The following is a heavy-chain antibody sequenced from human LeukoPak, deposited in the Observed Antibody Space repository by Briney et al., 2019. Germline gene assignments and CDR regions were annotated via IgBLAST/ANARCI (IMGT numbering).Heavy chain of an antibody. CDR2: TYYRSKWYN. D-gene: IGHD2-15*01. CDR1: GDSVSSNSAA. J-gene: IGHJ6*03. V-gene: IGHV6-1*01. CDR3: ARYCSGGSCYSNYYMDV. Sequence: SQALSLTFAISGDSVSSNSAAWNWIRQSPSRGLEWLGRTYYRSKWYNDYAVSVKSRITINPDTSKNQFSLQLNSVTPEDTAVYYCARYCSGGSCYSNYYMDVWGKGTTVTVSS.